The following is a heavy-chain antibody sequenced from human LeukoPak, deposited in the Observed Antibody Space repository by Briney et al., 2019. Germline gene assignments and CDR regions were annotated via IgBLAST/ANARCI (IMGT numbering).Heavy chain of an antibody. D-gene: IGHD3-16*01. Sequence: PGESLKISCTGSGNSYSSYWLGWVRQMPGEGLEWMGVIYLGDSDTRYSPSFRGQVTISADKSIRTAYLQWRSLKASDSAMYYCARLGGDTFGSYWYFDLWGRGTLVTVFS. CDR2: IYLGDSDT. J-gene: IGHJ2*01. CDR1: GNSYSSYW. CDR3: ARLGGDTFGSYWYFDL. V-gene: IGHV5-51*01.